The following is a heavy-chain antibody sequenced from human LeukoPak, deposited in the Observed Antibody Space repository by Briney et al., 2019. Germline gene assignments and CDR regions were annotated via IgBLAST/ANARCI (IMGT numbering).Heavy chain of an antibody. CDR1: GFTFDDYA. J-gene: IGHJ4*02. D-gene: IGHD3-10*01. CDR2: ISWNSGSI. Sequence: GGSLRLSCAASGFTFDDYAMHWVRQAPGKGLEWVSGISWNSGSIGYADSVKGRFTISRDNAKNSLYLQMNSLRAEDTALYYCAKNGASGQPHFDYWGQGTLVTVSS. CDR3: AKNGASGQPHFDY. V-gene: IGHV3-9*01.